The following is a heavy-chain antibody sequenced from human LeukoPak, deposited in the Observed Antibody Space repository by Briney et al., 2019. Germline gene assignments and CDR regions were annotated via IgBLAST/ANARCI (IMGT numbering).Heavy chain of an antibody. CDR2: IIPIFGTA. CDR1: GGTFSSYA. V-gene: IGHV1-69*05. CDR3: ARGGTGTTSDY. D-gene: IGHD1-7*01. Sequence: SVKVSCKASGGTFSSYAISWVRQAPGQGLEWMGRIIPIFGTANYAQKFQGRVTISTDESTSTTYMELSSLRSEDTAVYYCARGGTGTTSDYWGQGTLVTVSS. J-gene: IGHJ4*02.